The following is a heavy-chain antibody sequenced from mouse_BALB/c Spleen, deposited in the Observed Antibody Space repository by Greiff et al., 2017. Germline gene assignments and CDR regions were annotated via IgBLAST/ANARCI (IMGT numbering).Heavy chain of an antibody. CDR2: ISYSGST. Sequence: EVKLVESGPGLVKPSQSLSLTCTVTGYSITSDYAWNWIRQFPGNKLEWMGFISYSGSTSYNPSLKSRISITRDTSKNQFFLQLNSVTTEDTATYYCARDYAMDYWGQGTSVTVSS. CDR3: ARDYAMDY. J-gene: IGHJ4*01. CDR1: GYSITSDYA. V-gene: IGHV3-2*02.